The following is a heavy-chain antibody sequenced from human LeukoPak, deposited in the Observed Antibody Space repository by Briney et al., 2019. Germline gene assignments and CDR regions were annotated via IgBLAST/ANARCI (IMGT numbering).Heavy chain of an antibody. CDR1: GFTFSSYW. V-gene: IGHV3-7*04. J-gene: IGHJ4*02. D-gene: IGHD6-25*01. CDR3: ARVRRAALDYFDY. Sequence: GGSLRLSCAASGFTFSSYWMNWVRQAPGKGLEWVANIKQDGSEKYYVDSVKGRFTISRDNAKNSLYLQMNSLRAEDTAVYYCARVRRAALDYFDYWGQGTLVTVSS. CDR2: IKQDGSEK.